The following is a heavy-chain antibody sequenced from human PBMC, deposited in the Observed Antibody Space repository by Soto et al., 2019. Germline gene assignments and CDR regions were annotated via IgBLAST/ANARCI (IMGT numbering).Heavy chain of an antibody. D-gene: IGHD3-9*01. CDR2: IYYSGST. J-gene: IGHJ4*02. CDR1: GGSISSSSYY. Sequence: TSETLSLTCTVSGGSISSSSYYWGWIRQPPGKGLEWIGSIYYSGSTYYNPSLKSRVTISVDTSKNQFSLKLSSVTAADTAVYYCARRTRYYDILTGYYSFDQWGQGILVTVSS. V-gene: IGHV4-39*01. CDR3: ARRTRYYDILTGYYSFDQ.